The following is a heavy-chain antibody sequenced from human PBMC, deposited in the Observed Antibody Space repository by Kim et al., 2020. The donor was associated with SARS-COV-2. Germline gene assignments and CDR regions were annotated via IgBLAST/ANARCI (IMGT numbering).Heavy chain of an antibody. D-gene: IGHD6-6*01. CDR3: AREVRSISSAPDY. CDR2: VYYTGGT. J-gene: IGHJ4*02. Sequence: SETLSLTCTVSGDSISSYYWSWIRQPPGKGLEWIGYVYYTGGTNYNPSLKSRVTISVDTSKNQISLNLNSVTAADTAVYYCAREVRSISSAPDYWGQGTLVTVCS. CDR1: GDSISSYY. V-gene: IGHV4-59*01.